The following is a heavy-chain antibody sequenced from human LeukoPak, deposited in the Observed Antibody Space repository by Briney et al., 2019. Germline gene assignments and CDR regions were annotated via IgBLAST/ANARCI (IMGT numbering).Heavy chain of an antibody. Sequence: PSETLSLTCTVSGGSISSSSYYWGWIRQPPGKGLEWIVSIYYSGSTYYNPSLQSRVTISVDTSKNQFSLKLSSVTAADTAVYYCARNPVVVTAPWGQGTLVTVSS. CDR2: IYYSGST. V-gene: IGHV4-39*07. CDR3: ARNPVVVTAP. CDR1: GGSISSSSYY. D-gene: IGHD2-21*02. J-gene: IGHJ4*02.